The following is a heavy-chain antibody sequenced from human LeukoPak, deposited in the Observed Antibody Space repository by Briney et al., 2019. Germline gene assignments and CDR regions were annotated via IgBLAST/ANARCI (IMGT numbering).Heavy chain of an antibody. CDR3: ARGSGSGHWLIDS. Sequence: GGTLRLSRAASVFIYRDYSMNGVRQAGGKGLEGVSVISDKNSDIQYADSVRGRFTISRDNAKSSLDMEMSSVRAEDTAFYNCARGSGSGHWLIDSWGQGTLVTVSS. V-gene: IGHV3-21*06. CDR1: VFIYRDYS. D-gene: IGHD3-9*01. CDR2: ISDKNSDI. J-gene: IGHJ4*02.